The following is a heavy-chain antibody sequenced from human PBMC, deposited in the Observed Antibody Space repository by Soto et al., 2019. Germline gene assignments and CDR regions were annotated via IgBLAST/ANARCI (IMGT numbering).Heavy chain of an antibody. CDR3: ARDGSYDSSGYYFDY. D-gene: IGHD3-22*01. CDR1: GFTFSSYS. Sequence: EVQLVESGGGLVKPGGSLRLSCAASGFTFSSYSMNWVRQAPGKGLEWVSSISSSGSYIYYADSVKGRFTLSRDNAKTSLYLQMNSLRAEDTAVYYCARDGSYDSSGYYFDYWGQGTLVTVSS. V-gene: IGHV3-21*01. CDR2: ISSSGSYI. J-gene: IGHJ4*02.